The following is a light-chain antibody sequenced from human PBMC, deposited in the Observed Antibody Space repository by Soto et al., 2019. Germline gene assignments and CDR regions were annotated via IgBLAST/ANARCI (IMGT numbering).Light chain of an antibody. V-gene: IGLV2-14*03. CDR1: SSDVGGYNY. CDR2: DVS. CDR3: SSYTSTNTLI. Sequence: QSALTQPASVSGSPGQSITISCTGTSSDVGGYNYVSWYQHHPGKAPKRMIYDVSNRPSGVSNRFSGSKSGNTASLTISGLQAEDEADYYCSSYTSTNTLIFGGGTKRTVL. J-gene: IGLJ2*01.